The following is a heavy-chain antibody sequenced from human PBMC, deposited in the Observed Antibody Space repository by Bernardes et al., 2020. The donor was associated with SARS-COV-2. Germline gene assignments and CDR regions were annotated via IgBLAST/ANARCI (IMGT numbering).Heavy chain of an antibody. D-gene: IGHD3-10*01. CDR3: ARITMVRGVIIKTGRYFDY. CDR2: IYYSGST. J-gene: IGHJ4*02. Sequence: SETLSLTCTVSGGSISSGDYYWSWIRQPPGKGLEWIGYIYYSGSTYYNPSLKSRVTISVDTSKNQFSLKLSSVTAADTAVYYCARITMVRGVIIKTGRYFDYWGQGTLVTVSS. CDR1: GGSISSGDYY. V-gene: IGHV4-30-4*01.